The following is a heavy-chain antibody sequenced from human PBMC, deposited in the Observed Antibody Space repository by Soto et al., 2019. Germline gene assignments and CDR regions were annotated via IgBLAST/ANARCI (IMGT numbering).Heavy chain of an antibody. CDR1: GYTFTSYA. D-gene: IGHD1-20*01. J-gene: IGHJ6*03. Sequence: ASVKVSCKASGYTFTSYAMHWVRQAPGQRLEWMGWINAGNGNTKYSQKFQGRVTITRDTSASTAYMELSSLRSEDTAVYYCARDHGVTGTPVDYYYYMDVWGKGTTVTVSS. V-gene: IGHV1-3*01. CDR3: ARDHGVTGTPVDYYYYMDV. CDR2: INAGNGNT.